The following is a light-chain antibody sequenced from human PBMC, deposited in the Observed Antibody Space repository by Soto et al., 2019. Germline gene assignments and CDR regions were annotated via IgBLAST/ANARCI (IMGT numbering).Light chain of an antibody. CDR2: GAS. CDR3: QQYNNGPRT. V-gene: IGKV3-15*01. Sequence: EIVMTQSPATLSVSPGERATLSCRASQSVSSNLAWYQQNPGQAPRLLIYGASTRATGIPVRFSGSGSGTEFTLTISSLQSEDFAVYYCQQYNNGPRTFGQGTKLEIK. J-gene: IGKJ1*01. CDR1: QSVSSN.